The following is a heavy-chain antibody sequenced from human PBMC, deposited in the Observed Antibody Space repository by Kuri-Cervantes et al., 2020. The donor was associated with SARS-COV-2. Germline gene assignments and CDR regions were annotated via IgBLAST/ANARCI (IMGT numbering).Heavy chain of an antibody. J-gene: IGHJ4*02. CDR2: IKQDGSEE. Sequence: GGSLRLSCAASGFTFSSYWMSWVRQAPGKGLEWVANIKQDGSEEFYVDSVKGRFTVSRDTAKKSLFLQMNSLRAEDTAVYYCARASFDFWSGYYTGYFFDYWGQGTLVTVSS. V-gene: IGHV3-7*01. D-gene: IGHD3-3*01. CDR1: GFTFSSYW. CDR3: ARASFDFWSGYYTGYFFDY.